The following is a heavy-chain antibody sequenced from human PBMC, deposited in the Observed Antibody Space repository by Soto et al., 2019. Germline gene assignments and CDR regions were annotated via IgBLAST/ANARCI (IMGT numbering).Heavy chain of an antibody. Sequence: HPGGSLRLSCAASGLTFSSYSMNRVRQAPGKGLEWVSYISSSSSTIYYADSVKGRFTISRDNAKNSLYLQMNSLRDEDTAVYYCARDQVFVVRMAAAGIFDYWGQGTLVTGLL. D-gene: IGHD6-13*01. J-gene: IGHJ4*02. CDR1: GLTFSSYS. CDR3: ARDQVFVVRMAAAGIFDY. CDR2: ISSSSSTI. V-gene: IGHV3-48*02.